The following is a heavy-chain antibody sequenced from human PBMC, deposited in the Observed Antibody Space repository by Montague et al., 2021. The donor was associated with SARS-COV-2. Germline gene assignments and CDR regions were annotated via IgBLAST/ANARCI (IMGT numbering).Heavy chain of an antibody. D-gene: IGHD3-10*01. Sequence: PALVKPTQTLTLTCTFSGFSLSTSGMCVSWIRQPPGKALEWLARIDWDDDKYYSTSLKTRLTISKDTSKNQVVLTMTKMDPVDTATYYCARTAGTDYTGYYYYAMDVWGQGTTVTVSS. V-gene: IGHV2-70*11. CDR3: ARTAGTDYTGYYYYAMDV. CDR1: GFSLSTSGMC. J-gene: IGHJ6*02. CDR2: IDWDDDK.